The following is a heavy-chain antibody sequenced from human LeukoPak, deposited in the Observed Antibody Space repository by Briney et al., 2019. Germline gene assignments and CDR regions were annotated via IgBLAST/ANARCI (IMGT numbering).Heavy chain of an antibody. CDR2: ISSSSSTI. CDR1: GFIFSSYT. D-gene: IGHD4-17*01. CDR3: ARDKYGDYGIDY. Sequence: PGGSLRLSCAVSGFIFSSYTMNWVRQAPGKGLEWVSSISSSSSTIYYADSVKGRFTISRDNAKNSLYLQMNSLRAEDTAVYYCARDKYGDYGIDYWGQGTLVTVSP. J-gene: IGHJ4*02. V-gene: IGHV3-48*04.